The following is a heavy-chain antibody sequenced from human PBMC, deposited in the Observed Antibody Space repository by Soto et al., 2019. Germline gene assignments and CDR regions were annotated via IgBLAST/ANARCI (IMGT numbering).Heavy chain of an antibody. CDR1: GFTFSSYA. V-gene: IGHV3-23*01. CDR2: ISGSGGST. D-gene: IGHD1-7*01. J-gene: IGHJ4*02. Sequence: PVGSLRLSCAASGFTFSSYAMSWVRQAPGKGLEWVSAISGSGGSTYYADSVKGRFTISRDNSKNTLYLQMNSLRAEDTAVYYCAKDETHPVLTGTTDYWGQGTLVTVSS. CDR3: AKDETHPVLTGTTDY.